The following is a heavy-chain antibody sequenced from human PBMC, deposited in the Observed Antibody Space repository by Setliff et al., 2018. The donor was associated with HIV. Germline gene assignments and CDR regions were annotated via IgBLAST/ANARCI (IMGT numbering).Heavy chain of an antibody. CDR1: GGSISSSSYY. CDR2: IYYSGST. D-gene: IGHD5-12*01. V-gene: IGHV4-31*03. Sequence: PSETLSLTCTVSGGSISSSSYYWGWIRQHPGEGLEWIGYIYYSGSTYYYPSLKSRVTISVDTSKNRFSLKLSSVTAADTAVYYCARGGYRGAFDIWGQGTMVTVSS. J-gene: IGHJ3*02. CDR3: ARGGYRGAFDI.